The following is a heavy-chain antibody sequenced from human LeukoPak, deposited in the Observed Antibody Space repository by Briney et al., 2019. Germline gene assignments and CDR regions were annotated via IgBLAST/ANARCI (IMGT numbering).Heavy chain of an antibody. D-gene: IGHD6-13*01. CDR1: GFTFSSYA. Sequence: EGSLRLSCAASGFTFSSYAMSWVRQAPGKGLEWVSAISGSGGSTYYADSVKGRFTISRDNSKNTLYLQMNSLRAEDTAVYYCANRNAPGIAGYWGQGTLVTVSS. V-gene: IGHV3-23*01. J-gene: IGHJ4*02. CDR3: ANRNAPGIAGY. CDR2: ISGSGGST.